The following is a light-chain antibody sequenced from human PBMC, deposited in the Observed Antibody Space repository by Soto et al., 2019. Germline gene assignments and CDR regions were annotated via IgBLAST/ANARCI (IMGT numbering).Light chain of an antibody. J-gene: IGLJ1*01. V-gene: IGLV2-14*01. CDR1: SSDVGGYNY. Sequence: QSALTHAASGSRSALRWRRITCTETSSDVGGYNYVSWYQQHPGKAPKLMIYDVSNRPSGVSNRFSGSKSGNTASLTISGLQAEDEADYYCSSYTSSSTPLYVFGTGTKVTVL. CDR2: DVS. CDR3: SSYTSSSTPLYV.